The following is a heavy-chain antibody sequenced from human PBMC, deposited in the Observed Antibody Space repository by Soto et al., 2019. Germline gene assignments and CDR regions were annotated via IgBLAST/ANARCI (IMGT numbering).Heavy chain of an antibody. D-gene: IGHD2-15*01. CDR2: TSASGAVT. Sequence: GGSLRLSCVASGFTFYSHAMSWVRQAPGKGLEWVSGTSASGAVTYYADSVKGRFTMSRDNAKKTLWLQMNSLRVEDTAVYYCTTDLWRIAVVVGSTGYFNPWGQGTPVTVSS. CDR1: GFTFYSHA. V-gene: IGHV3-23*01. CDR3: TTDLWRIAVVVGSTGYFNP. J-gene: IGHJ5*02.